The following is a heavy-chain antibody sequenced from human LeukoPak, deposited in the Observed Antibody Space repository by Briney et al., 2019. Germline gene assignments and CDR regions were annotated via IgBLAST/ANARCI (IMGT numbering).Heavy chain of an antibody. Sequence: SETLSLTCTVSGGSISSSSYYWGWIRQPPGKGLEWIGSIYYSGSTYYNPSLKSRVTISVDTSKNQFSLKLSSVTAADTAVYYCARTDPDGQLWSLNWFDPWGQGTLVTVSS. CDR2: IYYSGST. CDR3: ARTDPDGQLWSLNWFDP. J-gene: IGHJ5*02. V-gene: IGHV4-39*01. D-gene: IGHD5-18*01. CDR1: GGSISSSSYY.